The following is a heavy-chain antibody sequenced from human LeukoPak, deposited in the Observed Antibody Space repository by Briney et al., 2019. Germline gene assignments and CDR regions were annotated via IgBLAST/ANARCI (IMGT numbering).Heavy chain of an antibody. V-gene: IGHV3-7*01. J-gene: IGHJ4*02. CDR2: INQDGSEK. Sequence: GGSLRLSCAASGFTFRSYWMSWVRQAPGKGLEWVANINQDGSEKYYVDSVKGRLTISRDNAKNSLYLQMNSLRAEDTAVYYCARGLVVRAIHVGDDYWGQGTLVTVSS. D-gene: IGHD2-15*01. CDR1: GFTFRSYW. CDR3: ARGLVVRAIHVGDDY.